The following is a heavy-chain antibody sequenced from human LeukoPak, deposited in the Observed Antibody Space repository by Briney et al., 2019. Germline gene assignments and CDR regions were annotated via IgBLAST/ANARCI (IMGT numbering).Heavy chain of an antibody. Sequence: ASVKVSCKASGYTFTDYYMNWVRQAPGQGLEWMGWINPNSGDTKYAQKFQGRVTMTRDTSISTVYMELSRLRSDDTAVYYCARDMVTTVRGVIMWGQGTLVTVSS. D-gene: IGHD3-10*01. J-gene: IGHJ4*02. V-gene: IGHV1-2*02. CDR2: INPNSGDT. CDR1: GYTFTDYY. CDR3: ARDMVTTVRGVIM.